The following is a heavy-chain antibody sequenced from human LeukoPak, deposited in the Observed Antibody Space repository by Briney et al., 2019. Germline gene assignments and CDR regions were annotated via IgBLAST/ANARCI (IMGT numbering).Heavy chain of an antibody. Sequence: GRSLRLSCVASGFPFSSYGMHWVRQAPGKGLEWVGRIASESGGGTTHYAAPVQGRFTLSGDASKTTLFLQMNSLKTEDTAVYFCTTSLTTPGGFDYWGQGTLVTVSS. CDR1: GFPFSSYG. D-gene: IGHD1/OR15-1a*01. J-gene: IGHJ4*02. CDR2: IASESGGGTT. CDR3: TTSLTTPGGFDY. V-gene: IGHV3-15*04.